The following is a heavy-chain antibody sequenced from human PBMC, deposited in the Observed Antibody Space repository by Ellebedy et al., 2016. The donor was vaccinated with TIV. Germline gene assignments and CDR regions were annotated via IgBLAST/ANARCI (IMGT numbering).Heavy chain of an antibody. CDR3: ARDSERRASPPDY. D-gene: IGHD6-25*01. CDR2: INYDGTYK. J-gene: IGHJ4*02. Sequence: GGSLRLSXAASGFTFSNFAIHWVRQAPGKGLEWVALINYDGTYKYYADSVKGRFTVSRDDAKKSLYLQMNSLRAEDTAVYYCARDSERRASPPDYWGQGTLVTVSS. CDR1: GFTFSNFA. V-gene: IGHV3-30-3*01.